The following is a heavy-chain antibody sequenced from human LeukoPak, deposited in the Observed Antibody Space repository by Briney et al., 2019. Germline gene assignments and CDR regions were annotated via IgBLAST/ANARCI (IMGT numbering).Heavy chain of an antibody. CDR2: INPSGGST. CDR1: GYTFTNNY. Sequence: ASVKVSCKASGYTFTNNYMHWVRQAPGQGLEWMGIINPSGGSTNYAQKFQGRVTMTRDTSTSTVYMELSSLRSEDTAVYYCARAVGIVVVVVATLDYWGQGTLVTVS. J-gene: IGHJ4*02. V-gene: IGHV1-46*01. D-gene: IGHD2-15*01. CDR3: ARAVGIVVVVVATLDY.